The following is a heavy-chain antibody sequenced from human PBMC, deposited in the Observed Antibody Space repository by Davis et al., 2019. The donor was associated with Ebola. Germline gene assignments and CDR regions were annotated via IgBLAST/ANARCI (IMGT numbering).Heavy chain of an antibody. V-gene: IGHV3-30*19. J-gene: IGHJ4*02. D-gene: IGHD4-17*01. Sequence: PGGSLRLSCAASGFTFSSYGMHWVRQAPGKGLEWVAVISYDGSNKYYADSVKGRFTISRDNSKNTLYLQMNSLRAEDTAVYYCASRTVLAHWGQGTLVTVSS. CDR3: ASRTVLAH. CDR1: GFTFSSYG. CDR2: ISYDGSNK.